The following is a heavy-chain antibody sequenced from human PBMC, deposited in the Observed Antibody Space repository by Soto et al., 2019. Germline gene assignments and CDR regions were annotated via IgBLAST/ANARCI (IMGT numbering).Heavy chain of an antibody. CDR1: GFSFSDYY. CDR2: ISYSGSDI. D-gene: IGHD2-2*01. CDR3: ERGILGPAAMFDLFDF. V-gene: IGHV3-11*01. J-gene: IGHJ4*02. Sequence: QVQLVESGGGLVKPGGSLRLSCAASGFSFSDYYMTWIRQAPGKGLEWVSYISYSGSDIYYADSVKGRFTISRDNAKNSLYLQMNSLRAEDTAVFYCERGILGPAAMFDLFDFWGQGTLVTVSS.